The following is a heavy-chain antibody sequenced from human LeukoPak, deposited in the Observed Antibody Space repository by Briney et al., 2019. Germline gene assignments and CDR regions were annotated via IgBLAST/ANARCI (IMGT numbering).Heavy chain of an antibody. J-gene: IGHJ6*02. D-gene: IGHD3-3*01. V-gene: IGHV3-30*18. CDR2: ISYDGSNK. Sequence: GRSLRLSCAASGFTFSSYGMHWVRQAPGKGLEWVAVISYDGSNKYYADSVKGRFTISRDNSKSTLYLQMNSLRAEDTAVYYCAKDHSPYDYDFWSGYLPSLYYYYGMDVWGQGTTVTVSS. CDR3: AKDHSPYDYDFWSGYLPSLYYYYGMDV. CDR1: GFTFSSYG.